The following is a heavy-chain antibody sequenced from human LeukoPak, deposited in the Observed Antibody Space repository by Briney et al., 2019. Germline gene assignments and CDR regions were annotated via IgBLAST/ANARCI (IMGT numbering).Heavy chain of an antibody. CDR1: GYSFTNYW. CDR2: IYPGDSDS. V-gene: IGHV5-51*01. CDR3: ARLREDGQIGDY. J-gene: IGHJ4*02. D-gene: IGHD3-10*01. Sequence: GESLKISCQTSGYSFTNYWIGWVRQMPGKGLEWMGIIYPGDSDSRYSPSFQGHVTISADKSISTVYLQWSSLKASDTAMYYCARLREDGQIGDYWGQGTLVTVSS.